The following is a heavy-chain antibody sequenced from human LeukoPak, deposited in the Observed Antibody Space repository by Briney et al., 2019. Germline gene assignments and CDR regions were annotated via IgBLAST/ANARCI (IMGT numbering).Heavy chain of an antibody. CDR2: IYDSGST. D-gene: IGHD3-9*01. Sequence: SETLSLTCTVSGGSIRSSYYYWGWIRQPPGKGLEWIGSIYDSGSTYYNPSLKSRVTISVDTSKNQFSLKLSSVTAADTAVYYCARQFSVLRYFDPWFDPWGQGTLVTVSS. J-gene: IGHJ5*02. CDR3: ARQFSVLRYFDPWFDP. V-gene: IGHV4-39*01. CDR1: GGSIRSSYYY.